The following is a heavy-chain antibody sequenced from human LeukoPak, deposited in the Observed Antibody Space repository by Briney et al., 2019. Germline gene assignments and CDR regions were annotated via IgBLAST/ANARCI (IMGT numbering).Heavy chain of an antibody. V-gene: IGHV4-4*02. CDR2: IYHSGST. J-gene: IGHJ6*02. D-gene: IGHD4-17*01. CDR3: ARAYGYDYYGMDV. CDR1: GGSISSSNW. Sequence: SETLSLTCTVSGGSISSSNWWSWVRQPPGKGLEWIGEIYHSGSTNYNPSLKSRVTISVDKSKNQFSLKLSSVTAADTAVYYCARAYGYDYYGMDVWGQGTTVTVSS.